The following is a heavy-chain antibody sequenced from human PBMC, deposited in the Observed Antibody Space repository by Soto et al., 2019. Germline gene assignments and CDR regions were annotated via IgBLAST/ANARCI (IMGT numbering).Heavy chain of an antibody. V-gene: IGHV4-34*01. D-gene: IGHD1-26*01. Sequence: SETLSLTCAVYGGSFSGYYWSWIRQPPGKGLEWIGEINHSGRTNYNPSLKSRVTISVDTSKNQFSLKLSSVTAADTAVYYCARGLIVGATKSGRYYYYGMDVWGQGTTVTVSS. CDR1: GGSFSGYY. CDR3: ARGLIVGATKSGRYYYYGMDV. CDR2: INHSGRT. J-gene: IGHJ6*02.